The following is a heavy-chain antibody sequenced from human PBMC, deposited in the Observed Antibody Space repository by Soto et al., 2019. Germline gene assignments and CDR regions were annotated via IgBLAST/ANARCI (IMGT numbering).Heavy chain of an antibody. CDR3: ARRGSSSAPYYYYYGMDV. CDR1: GYSFTSYW. V-gene: IGHV5-51*01. J-gene: IGHJ6*02. CDR2: IYPGDSDT. D-gene: IGHD6-6*01. Sequence: EVQLVQSGAEVKKPGESLKISCKGSGYSFTSYWIGWVRQMPGKGLEWMGIIYPGDSDTRYSPSFQGQVTISADKSISTAYLQWSSLKASDTAMHYCARRGSSSAPYYYYYGMDVWGQGTTVTVSS.